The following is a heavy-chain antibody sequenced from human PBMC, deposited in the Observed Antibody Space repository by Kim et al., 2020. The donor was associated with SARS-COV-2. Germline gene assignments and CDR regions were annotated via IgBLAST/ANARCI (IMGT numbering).Heavy chain of an antibody. J-gene: IGHJ6*02. CDR1: GGSISSYY. D-gene: IGHD4-4*01. Sequence: SETLSLTCTVSGGSISSYYWSWIRQPPGKGLEWIGYIYYSGSTNYNPSLKSRVTISVDTSKNKFSLKLSSVTAADTAVYYCARAHSKKGRRVSRTSTYYGMDVWGQGTTVTVSS. CDR2: IYYSGST. CDR3: ARAHSKKGRRVSRTSTYYGMDV. V-gene: IGHV4-59*13.